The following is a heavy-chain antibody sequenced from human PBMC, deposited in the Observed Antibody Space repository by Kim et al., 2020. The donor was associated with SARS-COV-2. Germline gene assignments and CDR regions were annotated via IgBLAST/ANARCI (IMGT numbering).Heavy chain of an antibody. Sequence: ASVKVSCKASGYMFNAYYVNWVRQAPGQGLEWMGLVSSYNGDTTYAQNFQARVSMTSDASTRTVYMELRNLRSDDTAVYYFARGDTYNSNWYCENWGQGT. CDR2: VSSYNGDT. CDR1: GYMFNAYY. D-gene: IGHD6-13*01. CDR3: ARGDTYNSNWYCEN. V-gene: IGHV1-18*01. J-gene: IGHJ4*02.